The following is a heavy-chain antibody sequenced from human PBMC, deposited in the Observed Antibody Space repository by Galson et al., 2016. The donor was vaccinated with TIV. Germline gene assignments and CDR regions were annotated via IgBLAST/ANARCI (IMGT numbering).Heavy chain of an antibody. J-gene: IGHJ4*02. V-gene: IGHV3-30*02. Sequence: SLRLSCAASGFTFRNFGMHWVRQAPGKGLEWVAFIRYDGTEKYFEDSVKGRFIISRDNARNSLYLQMNSLRVEDTAVYYCARSYYDPLTRFSGAFDYWGQGTLVTVSS. CDR2: IRYDGTEK. D-gene: IGHD3-9*01. CDR1: GFTFRNFG. CDR3: ARSYYDPLTRFSGAFDY.